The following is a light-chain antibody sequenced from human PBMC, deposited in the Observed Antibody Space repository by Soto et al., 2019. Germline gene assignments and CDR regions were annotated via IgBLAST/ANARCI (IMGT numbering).Light chain of an antibody. CDR2: KAS. V-gene: IGKV1-5*03. CDR1: QSVDVW. Sequence: DAQMTQSPSTLSASVGDTVTITCRASQSVDVWLAWYHQKPGRAPRLIIYKASILETGVPSRFTGGGSGTYFSLNISGLQPDDLGTYYCQQYNSYPTTFGQGTKLE. CDR3: QQYNSYPTT. J-gene: IGKJ2*01.